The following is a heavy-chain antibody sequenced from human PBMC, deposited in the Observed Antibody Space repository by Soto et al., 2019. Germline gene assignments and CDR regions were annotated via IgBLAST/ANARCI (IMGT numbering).Heavy chain of an antibody. CDR3: ARDGLVDSSGYYFSDY. V-gene: IGHV1-46*01. CDR1: GYTFTSYY. J-gene: IGHJ4*02. D-gene: IGHD3-22*01. CDR2: INPSGGST. Sequence: ASVKVSCKASGYTFTSYYMHWVRQAPGQGLEWMGIINPSGGSTSYAQKFQGRVTMTRDTSTSTVYMELSSLRSEDTAVYYCARDGLVDSSGYYFSDYWGQGTLVTVSS.